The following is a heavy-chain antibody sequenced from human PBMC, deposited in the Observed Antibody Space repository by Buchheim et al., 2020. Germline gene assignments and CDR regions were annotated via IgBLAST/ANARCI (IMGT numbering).Heavy chain of an antibody. CDR2: INHSGST. CDR1: GGSFSGYY. V-gene: IGHV4-34*01. Sequence: QVQLQQWGAGLLKPSETLSLTCAVYGGSFSGYYWSWIRQPPGKGLEWIGEINHSGSTNYNPSLKSRVTISVDTSKNQFSLQLSSVTAADTAVYYCAIDYDSSGYYPLDYWGQGTL. D-gene: IGHD3-22*01. J-gene: IGHJ4*02. CDR3: AIDYDSSGYYPLDY.